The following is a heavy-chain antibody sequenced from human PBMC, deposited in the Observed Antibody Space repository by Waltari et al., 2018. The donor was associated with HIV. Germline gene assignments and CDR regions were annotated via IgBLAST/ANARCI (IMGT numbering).Heavy chain of an antibody. J-gene: IGHJ4*02. CDR3: ARVFAGGGDYFDY. Sequence: QVQLQESGPGLVKPSQTLSLTCTVSGGSISSGSYYWSWIRQPPGKGLGWVGRIYTSGSTNYNPSLRSRVTILLDTSKNQFSLKLGSVTAADTAVYYCARVFAGGGDYFDYWGQGTLVTVSS. CDR2: IYTSGST. CDR1: GGSISSGSYY. V-gene: IGHV4-61*02. D-gene: IGHD2-8*02.